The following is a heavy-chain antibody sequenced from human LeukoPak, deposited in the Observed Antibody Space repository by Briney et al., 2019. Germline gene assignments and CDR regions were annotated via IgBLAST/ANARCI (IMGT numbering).Heavy chain of an antibody. Sequence: ASVKVPCKASGGTFSSYAIVWVRQAPGQGLEWMGRIIPIFGTANYAQKFQGRVTITADKSTSTAYMELSSLRSEDTAVYYCASEARPGYYGSGSYYKPLDYWGQGTLVTVSS. J-gene: IGHJ4*02. V-gene: IGHV1-69*06. CDR3: ASEARPGYYGSGSYYKPLDY. D-gene: IGHD3-10*01. CDR2: IIPIFGTA. CDR1: GGTFSSYA.